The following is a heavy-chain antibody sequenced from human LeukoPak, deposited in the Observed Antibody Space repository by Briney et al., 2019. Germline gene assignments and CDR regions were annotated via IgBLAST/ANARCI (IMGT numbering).Heavy chain of an antibody. CDR1: GFTFSSYA. D-gene: IGHD3-10*01. V-gene: IGHV3-64D*06. CDR3: VKGLLWFGGGWFDP. CDR2: ISSNGGST. J-gene: IGHJ5*02. Sequence: GGSLRLSCSASGFTFSSYAMHWVRQAPGKGLEYVSAISSNGGSTYYADSVKGRFTISRDNSKNTLYLQMGSLRAEDTAVYYCVKGLLWFGGGWFDPWGQGTLVTVSS.